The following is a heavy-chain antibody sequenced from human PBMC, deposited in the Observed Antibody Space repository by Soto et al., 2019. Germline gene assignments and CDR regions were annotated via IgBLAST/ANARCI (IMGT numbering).Heavy chain of an antibody. V-gene: IGHV3-53*01. D-gene: IGHD6-19*01. Sequence: RLSCAATGFTVSSNYMSWVRQAPGKGLEWVSVIYSGGSTHYADSVKGRFTISRDNAKNSLYLQMDSLRAEDTAVYYCASWTYNSGWYLGSWGQGTLVTVSS. CDR1: GFTVSSNY. J-gene: IGHJ4*02. CDR2: IYSGGST. CDR3: ASWTYNSGWYLGS.